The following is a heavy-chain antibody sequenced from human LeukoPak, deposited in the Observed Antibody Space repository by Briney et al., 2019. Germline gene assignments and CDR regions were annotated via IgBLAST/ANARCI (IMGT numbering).Heavy chain of an antibody. J-gene: IGHJ3*01. CDR3: ARRPRDTSGYYLGAFHD. D-gene: IGHD3-22*01. V-gene: IGHV3-23*01. Sequence: SGGSLRLSCAASGFTFTNYAMTWGRQAPGKGLEWVSVIGASGADTYYSDSVKGRFTVSRDNSQNTLFLHMSSLRAEDTAVYFCARRPRDTSGYYLGAFHDWGQGTTVTVSS. CDR2: IGASGADT. CDR1: GFTFTNYA.